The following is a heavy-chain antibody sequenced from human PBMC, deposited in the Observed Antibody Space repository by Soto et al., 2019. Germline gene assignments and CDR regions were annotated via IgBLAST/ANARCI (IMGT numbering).Heavy chain of an antibody. D-gene: IGHD5-12*01. V-gene: IGHV2-5*02. J-gene: IGHJ4*02. CDR3: AHRPRGYAYYCDY. CDR1: GFSLSTRGVA. Sequence: QITLKESGPTLVQPTQTLTLTCTFSGFSLSTRGVAVGWFRQPPGKALEWLALIYWDEDKWYSPSLKSRLTITDDTSKNQVVLTMTSIDPVYTVTYYCAHRPRGYAYYCDYWGQGTLVSVSS. CDR2: IYWDEDK.